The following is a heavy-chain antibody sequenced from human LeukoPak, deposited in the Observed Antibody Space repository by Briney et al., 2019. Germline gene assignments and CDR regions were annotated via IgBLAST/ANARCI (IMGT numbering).Heavy chain of an antibody. CDR1: GFTFSSYE. CDR3: ARSGGDGYNWGFDY. V-gene: IGHV3-48*03. J-gene: IGHJ4*02. D-gene: IGHD5-24*01. Sequence: PGGSLRLSCAASGFTFSSYEMNWVRQAPGKGLEWVSYISSSGSTIYYAAPVKGRFTISRDNAKNSLYLQMNSLRAEDTAVYYCARSGGDGYNWGFDYWGQGTLVTVSS. CDR2: ISSSGSTI.